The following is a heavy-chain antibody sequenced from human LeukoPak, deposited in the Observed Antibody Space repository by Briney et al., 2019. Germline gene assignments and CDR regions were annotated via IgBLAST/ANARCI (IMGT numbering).Heavy chain of an antibody. V-gene: IGHV4-59*11. J-gene: IGHJ3*02. CDR1: GGSISSHY. CDR2: IYYSGST. Sequence: PSETLSLTCTVSGGSISSHYWSWIRQPPGKGLEWIGYIYYSGSTNYNPSLKSRVTISVDTSKNQFSLKLGSVTAADTAVYYCARVGSYYDFWSGYRPIDAFDIWGQGTMVTVSS. CDR3: ARVGSYYDFWSGYRPIDAFDI. D-gene: IGHD3-3*01.